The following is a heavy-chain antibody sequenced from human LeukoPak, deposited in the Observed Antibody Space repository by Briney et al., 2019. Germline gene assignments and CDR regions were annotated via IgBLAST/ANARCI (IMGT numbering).Heavy chain of an antibody. J-gene: IGHJ6*02. Sequence: PGGSLRLSCAASGFTFSGYDMSWVRQAPGKGLEWVSYTSGSSSTIYYADSVKSRFTISRDNAKNSLYLQMNSLRAEDTAVYYCARLRYYGMDVWGQGTTVTVSS. V-gene: IGHV3-48*04. CDR1: GFTFSGYD. CDR2: TSGSSSTI. CDR3: ARLRYYGMDV.